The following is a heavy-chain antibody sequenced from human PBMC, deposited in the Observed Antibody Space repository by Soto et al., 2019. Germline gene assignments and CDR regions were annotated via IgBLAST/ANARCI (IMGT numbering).Heavy chain of an antibody. CDR2: ISFDGSNK. CDR3: ARAPGRTSAFDM. J-gene: IGHJ3*02. Sequence: GGSLRLSCAASGFTSSSYAMHWVRQAPGKGLEWVAVISFDGSNKYYADSVKGRFTISRDNSKNTLYLQMNSLRAEDTAVYYCARAPGRTSAFDMWGQGTMVTVSS. CDR1: GFTSSSYA. D-gene: IGHD1-26*01. V-gene: IGHV3-30-3*01.